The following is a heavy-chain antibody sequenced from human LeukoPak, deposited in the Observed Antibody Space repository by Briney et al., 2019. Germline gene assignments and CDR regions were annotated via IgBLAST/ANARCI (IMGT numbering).Heavy chain of an antibody. CDR3: ARGDYYDGGGRNWFDP. J-gene: IGHJ5*02. Sequence: KPSETLSLTRTVSGDSMSRYYWNFIRQPAGKGLEWIGRIHTSWTTYYNPSLKSRITMSVDTSRNQFSLRLTSVTAADTAVYYCARGDYYDGGGRNWFDPWGQGTLVTVSS. D-gene: IGHD3-16*01. CDR1: GDSMSRYY. CDR2: IHTSWTT. V-gene: IGHV4-4*07.